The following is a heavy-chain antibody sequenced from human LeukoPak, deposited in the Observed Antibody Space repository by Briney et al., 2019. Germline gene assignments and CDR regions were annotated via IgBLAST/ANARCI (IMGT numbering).Heavy chain of an antibody. CDR3: ARERGSPDLFDP. D-gene: IGHD1-14*01. V-gene: IGHV3-7*01. J-gene: IGHJ5*02. Sequence: GGSLRLSCAASGFTFSNYWMSWVRQAPGKGLEWVANINQDGSEKYYVDSVRGRFTISRDNAKNSLYLQMNSLRAEDTADYYCARERGSPDLFDPWGQGTLVTVSS. CDR2: INQDGSEK. CDR1: GFTFSNYW.